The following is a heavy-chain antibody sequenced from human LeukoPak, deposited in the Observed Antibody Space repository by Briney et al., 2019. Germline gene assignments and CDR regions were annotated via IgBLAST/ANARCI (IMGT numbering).Heavy chain of an antibody. CDR2: ISGSAYST. D-gene: IGHD1-1*01. CDR3: ARGHSNYFFDY. J-gene: IGHJ4*02. Sequence: GGSLRLSCAGSGFTFGSYAMTWVRQLPGKGLEWVSGISGSAYSTYYADSVKGRFTISRDNSKNTLFLQMNSLRAEDTAIYYCARGHSNYFFDYWGQGTLVTVSS. V-gene: IGHV3-23*01. CDR1: GFTFGSYA.